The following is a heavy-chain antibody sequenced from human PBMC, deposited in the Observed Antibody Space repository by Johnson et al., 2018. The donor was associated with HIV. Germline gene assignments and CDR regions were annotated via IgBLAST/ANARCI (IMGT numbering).Heavy chain of an antibody. V-gene: IGHV3-15*01. CDR3: TTGGGYEVGDAFDI. CDR1: GFTFSNAW. CDR2: IKSKTDGGTT. D-gene: IGHD5-12*01. J-gene: IGHJ3*02. Sequence: VQLLESGGGLVKPGGSLRLSCAASGFTFSNAWMSWVRPAPGKGLEWVGRIKSKTDGGTTDYAAPVKGRFTISRDDSKNTLYLQMNSLKTEDTAVYYCTTGGGYEVGDAFDIWGQGTMVTVSS.